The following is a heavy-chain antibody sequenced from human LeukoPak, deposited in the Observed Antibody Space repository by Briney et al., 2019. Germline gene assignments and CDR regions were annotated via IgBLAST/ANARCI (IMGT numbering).Heavy chain of an antibody. D-gene: IGHD5-24*01. V-gene: IGHV1-46*01. CDR3: ARDNSVRDEAWWFNR. CDR1: GYTFTSNY. J-gene: IGHJ5*02. CDR2: ISPSGGST. Sequence: ASVTVSCKAFGYTFTSNYMHWVRQAPGQGPEWMGVISPSGGSTTYAQKFQGRVTLTRDMSTSTDYLELSSLRSEDTAVYYCARDNSVRDEAWWFNRWGQGTLVTGSS.